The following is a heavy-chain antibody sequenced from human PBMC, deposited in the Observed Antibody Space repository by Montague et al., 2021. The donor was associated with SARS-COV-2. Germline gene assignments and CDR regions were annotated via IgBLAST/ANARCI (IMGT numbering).Heavy chain of an antibody. CDR2: TYYRSKWDN. D-gene: IGHD2-8*01. CDR1: GASLSSDSLS. CDR3: ARKMGSSCDV. V-gene: IGHV6-1*01. J-gene: IGHJ3*01. Sequence: VSPGASLSSDSLSWHWIRQSPSRGLEWLASTYYRSKWDNDSAPSVTGRATVKPDTSGNQFYLHLDSVTPEDTALYFCARKMGSSCDVWGKGTMVIVSS.